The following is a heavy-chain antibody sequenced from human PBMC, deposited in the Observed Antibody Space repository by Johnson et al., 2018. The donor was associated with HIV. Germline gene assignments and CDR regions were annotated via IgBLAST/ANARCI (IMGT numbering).Heavy chain of an antibody. CDR2: IYSGGST. J-gene: IGHJ3*02. D-gene: IGHD7-27*01. CDR3: ARDRGLGRGDGVDI. CDR1: GFTVSNNY. Sequence: VQLVESGGGVVQPGRSLRLSCAASGFTVSNNYMSWVRQAPGKGLEWVSVIYSGGSTYYADSVKGRFTISRDNSKNTLYLQMNSLRAEDRAVCYCARDRGLGRGDGVDIWGQGTMVTVS. V-gene: IGHV3-66*01.